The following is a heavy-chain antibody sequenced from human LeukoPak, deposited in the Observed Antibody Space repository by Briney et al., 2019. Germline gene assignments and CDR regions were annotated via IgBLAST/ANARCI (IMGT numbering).Heavy chain of an antibody. J-gene: IGHJ3*02. Sequence: PGGSLRLSCAASGFTVSSNYMSWVSQAPGKGLEWVSVIYSGGSTDYKDSVKDRFIISRDNSKNTLYLQMNSLRAGDTAVYYCAKEMATMNAFDIWGQGTMVTVSS. CDR3: AKEMATMNAFDI. D-gene: IGHD5-24*01. V-gene: IGHV3-66*01. CDR1: GFTVSSNY. CDR2: IYSGGST.